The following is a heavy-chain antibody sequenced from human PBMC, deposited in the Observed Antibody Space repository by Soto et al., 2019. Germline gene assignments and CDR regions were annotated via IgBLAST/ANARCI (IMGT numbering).Heavy chain of an antibody. CDR3: TRDGYPFALDV. D-gene: IGHD5-12*01. CDR1: GXTFSTYC. J-gene: IGHJ6*02. Sequence: GSLRLSCAASGXTFSTYCMSWVRQAPGKGLEWVANIKTEESEKYYVDSVSCRFTTSRENARNFFYLKMNSLTGEATAVYYCTRDGYPFALDVWGLGTSDTVSS. V-gene: IGHV3-7*03. CDR2: IKTEESEK.